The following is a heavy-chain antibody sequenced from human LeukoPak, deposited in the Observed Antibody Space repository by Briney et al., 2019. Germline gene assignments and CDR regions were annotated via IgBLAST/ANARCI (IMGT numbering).Heavy chain of an antibody. CDR3: ARGGWQQIWDAFDI. V-gene: IGHV1-18*01. D-gene: IGHD5-24*01. CDR2: ISAYNGNT. Sequence: ASVKVSCKASGGTFSSYAISWVRQAPGQGLEWMGWISAYNGNTNYAQKLQGRVTMTTDTSTSTAYMELRSLRSDDTAVYYCARGGWQQIWDAFDIWGQGTMVTVSS. CDR1: GGTFSSYA. J-gene: IGHJ3*02.